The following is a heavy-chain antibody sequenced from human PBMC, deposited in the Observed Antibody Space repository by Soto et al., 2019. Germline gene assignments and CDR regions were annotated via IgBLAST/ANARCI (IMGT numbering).Heavy chain of an antibody. D-gene: IGHD2-21*02. Sequence: PGGSLRLSCAASGFTFSSYGMHWVRQAPGKGLEWVAVIWYDGSNKYYADSVKGRFTISRDNSKNTLYLQMNSLRAEDTAVYYCAREEVVVTALDYWGQGTLVTVSS. CDR2: IWYDGSNK. V-gene: IGHV3-33*01. J-gene: IGHJ4*02. CDR3: AREEVVVTALDY. CDR1: GFTFSSYG.